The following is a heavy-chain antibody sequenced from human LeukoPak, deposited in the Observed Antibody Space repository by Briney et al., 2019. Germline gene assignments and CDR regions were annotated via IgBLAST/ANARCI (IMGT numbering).Heavy chain of an antibody. J-gene: IGHJ4*02. CDR1: GFTFSSYA. V-gene: IGHV3-23*01. Sequence: GGSLRLSCAASGFTFSSYAMSWVRQAPGKGLEWVSAISGSGGSTYYADSVKGRFTISRDNSKNTLYLQMNSLRAEDTAVYYCAKDQTWYSSSSRFDYWGQGTLVTVSS. CDR2: ISGSGGST. CDR3: AKDQTWYSSSSRFDY. D-gene: IGHD6-6*01.